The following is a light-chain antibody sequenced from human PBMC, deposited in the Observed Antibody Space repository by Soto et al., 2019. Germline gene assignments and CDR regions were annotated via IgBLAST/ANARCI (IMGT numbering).Light chain of an antibody. J-gene: IGKJ1*01. CDR1: ETITTA. CDR3: QHYNSYSEA. CDR2: KAS. V-gene: IGKV1-5*03. Sequence: DIQMTQSPSTLSASVGDRFTVTCRASETITTALAWYQQQPGTAPKVLIYKASTLKSGVPSRFSGSGSGTEFTLTISSLQPDDFATYYCQHYNSYSEAFGQGTKVDIK.